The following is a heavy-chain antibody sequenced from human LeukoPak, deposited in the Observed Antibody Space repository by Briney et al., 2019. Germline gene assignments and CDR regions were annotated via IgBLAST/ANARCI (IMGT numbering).Heavy chain of an antibody. Sequence: PSETLSLTCTVSGGSISSGGYYWSWIRLPPGKGLEWIGYIYNSGSTNYNPSLKSRVTISADTSKNQSSLRLTSVTAADTAVYYCASHYDSRASYVDYWGQGTLVTVSS. J-gene: IGHJ4*02. V-gene: IGHV4-61*08. D-gene: IGHD3-22*01. CDR1: GGSISSGGYY. CDR3: ASHYDSRASYVDY. CDR2: IYNSGST.